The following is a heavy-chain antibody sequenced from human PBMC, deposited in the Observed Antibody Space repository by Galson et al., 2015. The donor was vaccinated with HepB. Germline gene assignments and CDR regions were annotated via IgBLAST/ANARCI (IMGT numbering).Heavy chain of an antibody. CDR1: GGSISSSSYY. CDR3: ARGRAAIHEGDPFDY. V-gene: IGHV4-39*07. D-gene: IGHD2-2*01. Sequence: ETLSLTCTVSGGSISSSSYYWGWIRQPPGKGLEWIGSIYYSGSTYYNPSLKSRVTISVDTSKNQFSLKLRSVTAADTAVYYCARGRAAIHEGDPFDYWGQGTLVTVSS. CDR2: IYYSGST. J-gene: IGHJ4*02.